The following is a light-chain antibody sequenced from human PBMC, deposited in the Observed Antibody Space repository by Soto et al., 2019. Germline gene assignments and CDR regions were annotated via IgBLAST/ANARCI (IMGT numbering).Light chain of an antibody. CDR3: QQYSNLWT. J-gene: IGKJ1*01. V-gene: IGKV1-5*03. Sequence: DIQMTQSPSTLSASVGDRVTITCRASQSINNWLAWYQQKPGKAPKLLIYKASSLESGVPSRFSGSGSGTEFTLTISSLQPDDFATYYCQQYSNLWTFGQGTKVEIK. CDR1: QSINNW. CDR2: KAS.